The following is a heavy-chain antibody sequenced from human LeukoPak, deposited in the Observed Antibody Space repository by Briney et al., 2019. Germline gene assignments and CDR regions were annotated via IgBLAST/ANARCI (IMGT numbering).Heavy chain of an antibody. CDR3: ASTYDLDSGGYYPFDY. Sequence: PGGSLRLSCAGSGFSFSSYPMHWIRQAPGKGLEYVSGISKSGGSTYYANSVKGRFTISRDNSKNTLYLQMGSLRAEDMAVYYCASTYDLDSGGYYPFDYWGQGTLVTVSS. CDR2: ISKSGGST. J-gene: IGHJ4*02. CDR1: GFSFSSYP. D-gene: IGHD3-22*01. V-gene: IGHV3-64*01.